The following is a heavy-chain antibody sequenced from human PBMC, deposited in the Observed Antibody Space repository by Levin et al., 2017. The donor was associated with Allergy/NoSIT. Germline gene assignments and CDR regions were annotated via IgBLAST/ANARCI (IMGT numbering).Heavy chain of an antibody. V-gene: IGHV3-30*18. Sequence: GGSLRLSCAASGFSFSDYGMHWVRQAPGKGLEWVAVVSYDGINEYYADSVEGRFTISRDNSKNTVYLQMDSLRAEDTAVYYCVKGGIGWPSHHYYYGVDVWGQGTTVTVSS. J-gene: IGHJ6*02. CDR3: VKGGIGWPSHHYYYGVDV. CDR2: VSYDGINE. D-gene: IGHD6-19*01. CDR1: GFSFSDYG.